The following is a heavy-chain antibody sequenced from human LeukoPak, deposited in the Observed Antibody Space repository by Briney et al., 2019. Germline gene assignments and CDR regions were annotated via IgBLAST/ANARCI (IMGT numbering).Heavy chain of an antibody. CDR2: IIPIFGTA. V-gene: IGHV1-69*06. J-gene: IGHJ3*02. D-gene: IGHD3-22*01. CDR1: GGTFSXYA. CDR3: ARDVGVGSITMIVVVPDAFDI. Sequence: XVSXXXSGGTFSXYAISWVRQAPGQGLEWMGGIIPIFGTANYAQKFQGRVTITADKSTSTAYMELSSLRSEDTAVYYCARDVGVGSITMIVVVPDAFDIWGQGTMVTVSS.